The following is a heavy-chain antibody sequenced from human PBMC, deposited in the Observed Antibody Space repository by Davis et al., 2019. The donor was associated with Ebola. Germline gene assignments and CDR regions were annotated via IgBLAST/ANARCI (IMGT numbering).Heavy chain of an antibody. D-gene: IGHD6-19*01. CDR1: GGTFTNYV. CDR2: ISAYNGNT. Sequence: ASVKVSCKASGGTFTNYVISWVRQAPGQGLEWMGWISAYNGNTNYAQKLQGRVTMTTDTSTSTAYMELRSLRPDDTAVYYCARDGTGWYPGDYWGQGTLVTVSS. CDR3: ARDGTGWYPGDY. J-gene: IGHJ4*02. V-gene: IGHV1-18*01.